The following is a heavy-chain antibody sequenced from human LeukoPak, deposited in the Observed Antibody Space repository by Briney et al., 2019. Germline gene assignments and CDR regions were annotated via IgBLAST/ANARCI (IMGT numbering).Heavy chain of an antibody. Sequence: PGGSLRLSCAASGFTFSSYAMHWVRQAPGKGLEWVAVISYDGSNKYYADSVKGRFTISRDNSKNMLYLQMNSLRAEDTAVYYCARGDDILTGYSDYFDYWGQGTLVTVSS. CDR1: GFTFSSYA. D-gene: IGHD3-9*01. J-gene: IGHJ4*02. V-gene: IGHV3-30*04. CDR2: ISYDGSNK. CDR3: ARGDDILTGYSDYFDY.